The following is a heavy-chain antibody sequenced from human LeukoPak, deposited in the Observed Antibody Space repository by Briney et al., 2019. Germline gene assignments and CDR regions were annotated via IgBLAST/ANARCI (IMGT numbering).Heavy chain of an antibody. J-gene: IGHJ5*02. V-gene: IGHV1-8*01. CDR1: GYTFISYD. Sequence: ASVKVSCKVSGYTFISYDINWVRQATGQGLEWVGWMNPNSGNTGYAQKFQGRVTMTRGTSISTAYMELSRLTSEDTAVYYCARANCGAECFSEVGYFDPWGQGTPVTVSS. CDR2: MNPNSGNT. CDR3: ARANCGAECFSEVGYFDP. D-gene: IGHD4/OR15-4a*01.